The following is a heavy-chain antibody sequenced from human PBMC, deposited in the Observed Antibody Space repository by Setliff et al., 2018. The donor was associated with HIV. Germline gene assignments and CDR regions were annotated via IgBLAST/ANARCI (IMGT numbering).Heavy chain of an antibody. CDR3: ARGATLLPGYSDRWEYFYMDV. CDR2: INHSGST. J-gene: IGHJ6*03. Sequence: KPSETLSLTCAVYGGSFSEYYWSWIRQSPGKGLEWIGEINHSGSTHYNPRLKSRATISVDTSKNQFSLRLNSVTAADTAVYYCARGATLLPGYSDRWEYFYMDVWGKGTTVTVSS. V-gene: IGHV4-34*01. D-gene: IGHD5-12*01. CDR1: GGSFSEYY.